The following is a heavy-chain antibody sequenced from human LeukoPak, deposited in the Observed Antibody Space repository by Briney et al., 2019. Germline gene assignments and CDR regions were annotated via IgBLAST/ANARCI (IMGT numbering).Heavy chain of an antibody. V-gene: IGHV4-4*07. CDR2: IYTSGST. J-gene: IGHJ4*02. D-gene: IGHD3-16*02. Sequence: SETLSLTCTVSGGSISSYYWSWIRQPAGKGLEWIGRIYTSGSTNYNPSLKSRVTMSVDTSKNQFSLKLSSVTAADTAVYYCARDALYYDYVWGSYRRWGYFDYWGQGTLVTVSS. CDR3: ARDALYYDYVWGSYRRWGYFDY. CDR1: GGSISSYY.